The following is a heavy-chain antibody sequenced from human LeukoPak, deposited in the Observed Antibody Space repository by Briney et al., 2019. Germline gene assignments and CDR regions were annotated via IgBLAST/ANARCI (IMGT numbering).Heavy chain of an antibody. CDR1: GSTVSSNY. Sequence: PGGSLRLSCAASGSTVSSNYMSWVRQAPGKGLEWVSVIYSGGSTYYADSVKGRFTISRDDSKNTLYLQMNSLRAEDTAVYYCASHTNYYDSSGLATTDYWGQGTLVTVSS. CDR2: IYSGGST. D-gene: IGHD3-22*01. CDR3: ASHTNYYDSSGLATTDY. V-gene: IGHV3-53*01. J-gene: IGHJ4*02.